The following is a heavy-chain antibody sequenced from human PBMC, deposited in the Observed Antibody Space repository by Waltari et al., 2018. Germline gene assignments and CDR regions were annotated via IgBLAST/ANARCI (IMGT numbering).Heavy chain of an antibody. CDR2: IYTSGST. V-gene: IGHV4-61*09. CDR3: AREYYDSSGYSTDAFDI. CDR1: GGSISSGSYY. Sequence: QVQLQESGPGLVKPSQTLSLTCTVYGGSISSGSYYWSWIRQPAGKGLEWIGYIYTSGSTNYNPSLKSRVTISVDTSKTQFSLKLSSVTAADTAVYYCAREYYDSSGYSTDAFDIWGQGTMVTVSS. J-gene: IGHJ3*02. D-gene: IGHD3-22*01.